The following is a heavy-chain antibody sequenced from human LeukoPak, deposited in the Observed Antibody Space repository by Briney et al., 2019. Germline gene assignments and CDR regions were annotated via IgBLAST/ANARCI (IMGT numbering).Heavy chain of an antibody. D-gene: IGHD5-18*01. CDR3: ARSSPRGYSYGDDAFDI. V-gene: IGHV3-48*01. CDR1: GFTFSSYS. J-gene: IGHJ3*02. CDR2: ISFSSATI. Sequence: SGGSLRLSCEASGFTFSSYSMNWVRQAPGKGLEWVSYISFSSATIHYADSVKGRFTISRDNAKNSLYLQMNSLRAEDTAVYYCARSSPRGYSYGDDAFDIWGQGIMVTVSS.